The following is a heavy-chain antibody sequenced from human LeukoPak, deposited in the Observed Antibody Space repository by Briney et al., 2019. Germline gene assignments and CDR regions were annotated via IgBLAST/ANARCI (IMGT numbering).Heavy chain of an antibody. V-gene: IGHV1-2*02. CDR1: GYTFTGYY. Sequence: GASVKVSCKASGYTFTGYYIHWVRQAPGQGLEWMGWTNPNSGGTKFAQKFQGRVTMTRDTSISTAYMELSGLTSDDTAVYYCARVIMVRGVIIPDFDYWGQGTLVTVSS. D-gene: IGHD3-10*01. J-gene: IGHJ4*02. CDR3: ARVIMVRGVIIPDFDY. CDR2: TNPNSGGT.